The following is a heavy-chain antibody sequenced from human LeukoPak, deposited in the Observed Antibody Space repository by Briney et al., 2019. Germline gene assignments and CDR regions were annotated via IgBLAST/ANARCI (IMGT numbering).Heavy chain of an antibody. CDR1: GYTLTELS. CDR3: ARVGYSSGWYAYFDY. Sequence: ASVKVSCKVSGYTLTELSMHWVRQAPGQGLEWMGIINPSGGSTSYAQKFQGRVTMTRDTSTSTVYMELSSLRSEDTAVYYCARVGYSSGWYAYFDYWGQGTLVTVSS. J-gene: IGHJ4*02. CDR2: INPSGGST. V-gene: IGHV1-46*01. D-gene: IGHD6-19*01.